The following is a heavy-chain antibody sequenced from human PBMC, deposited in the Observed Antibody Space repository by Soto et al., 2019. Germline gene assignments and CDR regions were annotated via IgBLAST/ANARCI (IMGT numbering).Heavy chain of an antibody. CDR3: ARASFEYSSPVTRLNYGMDV. J-gene: IGHJ6*02. Sequence: SQTQPVPSTFSECQIGGYDCSWIRQPTGKGLEWIGYIYYSGSTNYNPSLKSRVTISVDTSKNQFSLKLSSVTAADTAVYYCARASFEYSSPVTRLNYGMDVWGQATTVTVSS. V-gene: IGHV4-59*01. D-gene: IGHD6-6*01. CDR2: IYYSGST. CDR1: ECQIGGYD.